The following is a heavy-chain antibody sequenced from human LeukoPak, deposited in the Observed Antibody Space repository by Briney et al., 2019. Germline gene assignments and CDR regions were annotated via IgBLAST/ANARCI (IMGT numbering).Heavy chain of an antibody. CDR2: ITSNGGTT. CDR1: GFIFSSYA. Sequence: GGSLRLSCAASGFIFSSYAMHWVRQAPGKGLEYVSAITSNGGTTYYADSVKGRFTISRDNSKNTLYLQMGSLRAEDMAVYYCARGRGGYCDYWGQGTLVSASS. CDR3: ARGRGGYCDY. D-gene: IGHD3-10*01. J-gene: IGHJ4*02. V-gene: IGHV3-64*02.